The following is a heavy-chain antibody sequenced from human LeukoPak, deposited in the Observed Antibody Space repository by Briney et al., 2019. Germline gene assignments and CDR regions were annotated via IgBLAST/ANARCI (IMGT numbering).Heavy chain of an antibody. CDR1: GGSISSGSYY. J-gene: IGHJ4*02. Sequence: SQTLSLTCTASGGSISSGSYYWSWIRQPAGKGLEWIGRIYTSGSTNYNPSLKSRVTISVDTSKNQFSLKLSSVTAADTAVYYCARIRSGYYSFDYWGQGTLVTVSS. V-gene: IGHV4-61*02. CDR3: ARIRSGYYSFDY. D-gene: IGHD3-3*01. CDR2: IYTSGST.